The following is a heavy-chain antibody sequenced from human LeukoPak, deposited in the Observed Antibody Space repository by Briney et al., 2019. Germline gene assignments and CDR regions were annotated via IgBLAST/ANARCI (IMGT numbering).Heavy chain of an antibody. J-gene: IGHJ5*02. CDR1: GFTFGSYG. CDR2: IWFDGSHK. V-gene: IGHV3-33*01. D-gene: IGHD3-22*01. Sequence: PGRSLRLSCSASGFTFGSYGMHWVRQAPGKGLEWVAVIWFDGSHKYYADSVKGRFTVSRDNSKNTLFLQMDSLRAEDTAVYYCARFYDNSGYFLFDPWGQGTLVTVFS. CDR3: ARFYDNSGYFLFDP.